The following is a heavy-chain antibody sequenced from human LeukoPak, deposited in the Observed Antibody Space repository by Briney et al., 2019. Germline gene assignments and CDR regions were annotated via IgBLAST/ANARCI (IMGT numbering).Heavy chain of an antibody. D-gene: IGHD6-6*01. V-gene: IGHV3-21*01. Sequence: AVSLRLSCAASGFTCSSYSMNWLRQAPGKGLEWFSSISSSSSYIYYADSVKGRFTISRDNAKNSLYLQMNSLRAEDTAVYYCARDLYSSSSKDGLDYWGQGTLVTVSS. CDR1: GFTCSSYS. CDR2: ISSSSSYI. CDR3: ARDLYSSSSKDGLDY. J-gene: IGHJ4*02.